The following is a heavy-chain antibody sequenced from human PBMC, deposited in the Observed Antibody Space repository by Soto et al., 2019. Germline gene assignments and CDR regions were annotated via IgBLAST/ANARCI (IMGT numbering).Heavy chain of an antibody. Sequence: SETLSLTCAVSGGSISSGGYSWSWIRQPPGKGLEWIGYIYHSGSTYYNPSLKSRVTISVDRSKNQFSLKPSSVTAADTAVYYCARGADYAGGYYYGMDVWGQGTTVTVSS. J-gene: IGHJ6*02. D-gene: IGHD2-8*02. CDR3: ARGADYAGGYYYGMDV. CDR2: IYHSGST. V-gene: IGHV4-30-2*01. CDR1: GGSISSGGYS.